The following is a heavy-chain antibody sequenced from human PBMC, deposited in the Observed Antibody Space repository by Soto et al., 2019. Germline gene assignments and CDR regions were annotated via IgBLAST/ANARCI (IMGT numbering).Heavy chain of an antibody. V-gene: IGHV3-23*01. D-gene: IGHD5-12*01. J-gene: IGHJ5*02. Sequence: EVQLLESGGGLVQPGGALRTFCAASGFNLCSYAIGWVRQAPGKGLEWVSALSGSSDNAYYADSVKGRFTISRDNPKNTLYLQMNSLRAEDTAVYYCAKNGYGSDVLWWFGPWGQGTLVTVSS. CDR3: AKNGYGSDVLWWFGP. CDR2: LSGSSDNA. CDR1: GFNLCSYA.